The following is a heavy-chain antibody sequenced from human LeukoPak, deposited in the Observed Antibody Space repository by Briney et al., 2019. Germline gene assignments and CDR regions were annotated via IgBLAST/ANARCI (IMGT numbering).Heavy chain of an antibody. J-gene: IGHJ4*02. CDR3: TRDLSYGLSYDY. Sequence: GGSLRLSCTASGFTFGDYAMSWVRQVPGKGLEWVGFIRSKAYGGTTEYAASVKGRFTTSRDDSKSIGYLQMNSLKTEDTALYHCTRDLSYGLSYDYWGQGTLVTVSS. V-gene: IGHV3-49*04. CDR1: GFTFGDYA. D-gene: IGHD5-18*01. CDR2: IRSKAYGGTT.